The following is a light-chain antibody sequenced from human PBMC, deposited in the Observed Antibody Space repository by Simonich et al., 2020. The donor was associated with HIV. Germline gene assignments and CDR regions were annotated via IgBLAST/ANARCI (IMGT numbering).Light chain of an antibody. CDR2: DAS. V-gene: IGKV3D-20*01. J-gene: IGKJ2*01. Sequence: DIVLTQSPGTMSLSPGARATLSCRASQSVSSSYLAWYQQKPGLAPRLLIYDASSRATGIPDRFSGSGSGTDFTLTITRLEPEDFAVYYCQQYGSSPYTFGQGTKLEIK. CDR1: QSVSSSY. CDR3: QQYGSSPYT.